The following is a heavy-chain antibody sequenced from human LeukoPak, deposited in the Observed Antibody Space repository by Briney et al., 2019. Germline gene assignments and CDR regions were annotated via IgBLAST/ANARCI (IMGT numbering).Heavy chain of an antibody. CDR1: GGSISTYY. CDR3: AREFWSGYAN. Sequence: SETLSLTCTVSGGSISTYYWSWIRQPPGKGLEWIGYIYYTGSINYNPSLKSRVTISVDTSKNQFSLKLSSVTAADTAVYYCAREFWSGYANWGQGTLVTVSS. CDR2: IYYTGSI. V-gene: IGHV4-59*12. J-gene: IGHJ4*02. D-gene: IGHD3-3*01.